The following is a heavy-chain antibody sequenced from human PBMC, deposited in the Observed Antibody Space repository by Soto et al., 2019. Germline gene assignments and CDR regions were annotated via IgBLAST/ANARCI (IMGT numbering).Heavy chain of an antibody. V-gene: IGHV1-46*01. Sequence: CAGQATGQGLEWMGMIDPDGGSTVYSQKFQGRLTMTTDTSTTTVYMELIRLRSEDTAMYYFARGCPHSSRLGCLGPSGQGTLVSVSS. CDR3: ARGCPHSSRLGCLGP. D-gene: IGHD6-13*01. CDR2: IDPDGGST. J-gene: IGHJ5*02.